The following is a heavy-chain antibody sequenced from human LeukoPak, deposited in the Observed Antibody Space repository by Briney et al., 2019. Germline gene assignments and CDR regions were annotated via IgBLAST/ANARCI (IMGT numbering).Heavy chain of an antibody. D-gene: IGHD6-13*01. CDR1: GGTFSSYA. Sequence: GASVKVSCKASGGTFSSYAISWVRQAPGQGLEWMGRIIPILGIANYAQKFQGRVTITADKSTSTAYMELSSLRSEDTAVYYCASSSSSWEIDYWGQGTLVTVSS. CDR3: ASSSSSWEIDY. CDR2: IIPILGIA. J-gene: IGHJ4*02. V-gene: IGHV1-69*04.